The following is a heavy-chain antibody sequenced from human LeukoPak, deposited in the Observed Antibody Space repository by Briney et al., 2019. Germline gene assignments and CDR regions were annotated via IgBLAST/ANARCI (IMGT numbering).Heavy chain of an antibody. V-gene: IGHV4-61*02. D-gene: IGHD3-10*01. CDR3: ARDNLPRDYYGSGSYGY. J-gene: IGHJ4*02. Sequence: PSQTLSLTCTVSGGSISSGSYYWSWIRQPAGKGLEWIGRIYTSGSTNYNPSLKSRVTMSVDTSKNQFSLKLSSVTAADTAVYYCARDNLPRDYYGSGSYGYWGQGTLVTVSS. CDR1: GGSISSGSYY. CDR2: IYTSGST.